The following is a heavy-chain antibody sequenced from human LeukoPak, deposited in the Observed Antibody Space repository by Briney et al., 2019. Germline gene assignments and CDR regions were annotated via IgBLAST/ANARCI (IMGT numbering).Heavy chain of an antibody. CDR2: IYSGGST. V-gene: IGHV3-53*01. CDR3: TTEAPYSSSAGDY. CDR1: GFTVSSNY. Sequence: PGGSLRLSCAASGFTVSSNYMSWVRQAPGKGLEWVSVIYSGGSTYYADSVKGRFTISRGNSKNTLYLQMNSLRAEDTAVYYCTTEAPYSSSAGDYWGQGTLVTVSS. J-gene: IGHJ4*02. D-gene: IGHD6-13*01.